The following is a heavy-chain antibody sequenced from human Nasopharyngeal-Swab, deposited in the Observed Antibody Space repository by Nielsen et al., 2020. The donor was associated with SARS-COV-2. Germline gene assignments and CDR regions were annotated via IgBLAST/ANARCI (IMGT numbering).Heavy chain of an antibody. CDR1: GYTFTGYY. CDR2: INPNSGGT. CDR3: ARDGTTNLYDCVWGSYRPKTNWFDP. D-gene: IGHD3-16*02. J-gene: IGHJ5*02. V-gene: IGHV1-2*06. Sequence: ASVKVSCKASGYTFTGYYMHWVRQAPGQGLEWMGRINPNSGGTNYAQKLQGRVTMTTDTSTSTAYMELRSLRSDDTAVYYCARDGTTNLYDCVWGSYRPKTNWFDPWGQGTLVTVSS.